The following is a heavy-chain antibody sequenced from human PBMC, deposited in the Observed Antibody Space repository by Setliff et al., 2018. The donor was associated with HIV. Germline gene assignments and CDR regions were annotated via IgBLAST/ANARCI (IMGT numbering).Heavy chain of an antibody. V-gene: IGHV4-34*01. CDR2: INHSGST. CDR3: VRPSFGIGGGSMFDS. CDR1: GGSLSGYH. J-gene: IGHJ4*02. Sequence: SETLSLTCAVYGGSLSGYHWSWIRQSPEKGLEWIGEINHSGSTNYNPSLKSRATVFVDKSLNQVSLRLKSVTAADTAVYYCVRPSFGIGGGSMFDSWGQGIVVTVSS. D-gene: IGHD3-3*01.